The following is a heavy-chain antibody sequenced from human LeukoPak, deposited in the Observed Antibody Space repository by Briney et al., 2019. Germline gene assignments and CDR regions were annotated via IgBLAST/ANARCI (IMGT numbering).Heavy chain of an antibody. J-gene: IGHJ5*02. V-gene: IGHV1-8*01. Sequence: ASVKVSCKASGYTFTSYDINWVRQATGQGLEWMGWMNPNSGNTGYAQKFQGRVTMTRNTSIGTAYMELSSLRSEDTAVYYCARQHGGDGRLWWLFDPWGQGTLVTVSS. D-gene: IGHD2-21*01. CDR1: GYTFTSYD. CDR2: MNPNSGNT. CDR3: ARQHGGDGRLWWLFDP.